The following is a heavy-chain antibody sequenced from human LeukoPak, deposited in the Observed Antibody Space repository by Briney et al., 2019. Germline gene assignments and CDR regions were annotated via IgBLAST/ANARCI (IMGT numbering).Heavy chain of an antibody. D-gene: IGHD3-3*01. CDR1: GGSIRSSSYY. J-gene: IGHJ5*02. Sequence: SETLSLTRTLSGGSIRSSSYYWGWLREPPGKGLEWIVSIYYSGSTYYHPSLKTRFTISVDTSKNQLSLKLNSVTAADTAVYWCARWMLRFLEWYPENWLDPWGQGTLVTVSS. V-gene: IGHV4-39*07. CDR2: IYYSGST. CDR3: ARWMLRFLEWYPENWLDP.